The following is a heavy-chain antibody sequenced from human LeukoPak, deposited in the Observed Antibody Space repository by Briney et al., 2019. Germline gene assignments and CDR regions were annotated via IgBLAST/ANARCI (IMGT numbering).Heavy chain of an antibody. Sequence: GGALEPSLAASGFHFSRYAMSWGRPAPGKGVGGGSVISGSGGSTYYAASVKGRFTLSRDNSKNTLYLQMNSLRAEDTAVYYCAKEIYGDSTGGRFQQWGQGTLVTVSS. V-gene: IGHV3-23*01. D-gene: IGHD4-17*01. J-gene: IGHJ1*01. CDR2: ISGSGGST. CDR1: GFHFSRYA. CDR3: AKEIYGDSTGGRFQQ.